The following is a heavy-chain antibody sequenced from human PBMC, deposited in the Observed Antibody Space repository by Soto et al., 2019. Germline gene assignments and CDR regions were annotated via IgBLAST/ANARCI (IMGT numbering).Heavy chain of an antibody. CDR3: AREKAGTTGRFAFDI. CDR1: GFTVSSNY. CDR2: IYSGGST. Sequence: GGSLRLSCAASGFTVSSNYMSWVRQAPGKGLEWVSVIYSGGSTYYADSVKGRFTISRHNSKNTLYLQMNSLRAEDTAVYYCAREKAGTTGRFAFDIWGQGTMVTVSS. D-gene: IGHD1-7*01. J-gene: IGHJ3*02. V-gene: IGHV3-53*04.